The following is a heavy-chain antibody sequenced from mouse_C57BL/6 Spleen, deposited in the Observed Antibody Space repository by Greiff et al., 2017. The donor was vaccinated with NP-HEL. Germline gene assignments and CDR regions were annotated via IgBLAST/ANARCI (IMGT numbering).Heavy chain of an antibody. CDR3: TPYDYVFDY. Sequence: VHVKQSGAELVRPGASVKLSCTASGFNIKDYYMHWVKQRPEQGLEWIGRIDPEDGDTEYAPKFQGKATMTADTSSNTAYLQLSSLTSEDTAVYYCTPYDYVFDYWGQGTTLTVSS. D-gene: IGHD2-4*01. V-gene: IGHV14-1*01. CDR1: GFNIKDYY. J-gene: IGHJ2*01. CDR2: IDPEDGDT.